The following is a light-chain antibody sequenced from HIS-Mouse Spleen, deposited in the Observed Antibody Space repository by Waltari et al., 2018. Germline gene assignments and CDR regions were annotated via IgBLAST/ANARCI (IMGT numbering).Light chain of an antibody. CDR3: YATDSSGNHRV. Sequence: SYELTQPPSVSVSPGQTARITCSGDALPKKYAYWYQQKSGQAPVLGINEDSKRPSGIPERFSGSSSGTMATLTIRGAQVEDEADYYCYATDSSGNHRVFGGGTKLTVL. V-gene: IGLV3-10*01. CDR2: EDS. J-gene: IGLJ2*01. CDR1: ALPKKY.